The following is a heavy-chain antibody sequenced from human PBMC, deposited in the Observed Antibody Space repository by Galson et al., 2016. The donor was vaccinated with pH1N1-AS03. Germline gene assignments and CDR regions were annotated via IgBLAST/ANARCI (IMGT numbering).Heavy chain of an antibody. CDR1: GGAFSIYA. J-gene: IGHJ4*02. D-gene: IGHD3-3*01. Sequence: SVKVSCKASGGAFSIYAINWVRQAPGQGLEWMGGIVPIFGTPSYAQRLQGRVTINADESTNTAYMELRSLTSDDTSVYYCARGFLEAVIDYWGQGSLVTVSS. CDR3: ARGFLEAVIDY. CDR2: IVPIFGTP. V-gene: IGHV1-69*13.